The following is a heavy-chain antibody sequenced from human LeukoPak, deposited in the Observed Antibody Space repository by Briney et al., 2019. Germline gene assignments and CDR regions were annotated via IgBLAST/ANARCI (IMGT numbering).Heavy chain of an antibody. CDR2: IGTYKGNT. D-gene: IGHD3-3*01. Sequence: ASVKVSCKTSGYTFTSDGISWVRQAPGQGLEWMGWIGTYKGNTNYAQMFQGRVIMTTDTSTSTAYMELKNLRSDDTAVYYCARDRVYDFWSGYYMSGMDVWGQGTTVTVSS. CDR1: GYTFTSDG. V-gene: IGHV1-18*01. CDR3: ARDRVYDFWSGYYMSGMDV. J-gene: IGHJ6*02.